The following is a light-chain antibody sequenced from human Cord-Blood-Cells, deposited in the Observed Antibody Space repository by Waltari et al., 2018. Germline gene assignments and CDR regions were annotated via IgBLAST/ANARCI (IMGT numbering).Light chain of an antibody. J-gene: IGKJ2*01. CDR1: QSVSSY. V-gene: IGKV3-11*01. CDR3: QQRSNWLYT. Sequence: IVLTQYPATLSLSPGERATLPCRASQSVSSYLDWYQQKPGQAPRLLIYDASNRATGSPARFRGSGSGTDFTLTISSLEPEDFAVYYCQQRSNWLYTFGQGTKLEIK. CDR2: DAS.